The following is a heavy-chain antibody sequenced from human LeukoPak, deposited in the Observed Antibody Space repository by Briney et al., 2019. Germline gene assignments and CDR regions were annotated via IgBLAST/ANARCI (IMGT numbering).Heavy chain of an antibody. J-gene: IGHJ4*02. CDR2: IRYDGSNK. Sequence: GGSLRLSCAASGFTFNSYGMHWVRQAPGKGLEWVAFIRYDGSNKYYVDSVKGRFTISRDNAKNSLYLQMNSLRAEDTAVYYCAREGDTWYYFDYWGQGTLVTVSS. V-gene: IGHV3-30*02. D-gene: IGHD5-18*01. CDR3: AREGDTWYYFDY. CDR1: GFTFNSYG.